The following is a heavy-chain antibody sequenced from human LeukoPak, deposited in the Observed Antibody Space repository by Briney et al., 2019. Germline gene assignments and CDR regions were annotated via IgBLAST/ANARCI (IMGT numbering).Heavy chain of an antibody. Sequence: PSETLSLTCAVYGGSFSGYYWSWIRQPPGKGLEWIGEINHSGSTNYNPSLKSRVTISVDRSKNQFSLKLSSVTAADTAVYYCARYYDILTGYFIHDAFDIWGQGTMVTVSS. CDR2: INHSGST. CDR3: ARYYDILTGYFIHDAFDI. D-gene: IGHD3-9*01. J-gene: IGHJ3*02. V-gene: IGHV4-34*01. CDR1: GGSFSGYY.